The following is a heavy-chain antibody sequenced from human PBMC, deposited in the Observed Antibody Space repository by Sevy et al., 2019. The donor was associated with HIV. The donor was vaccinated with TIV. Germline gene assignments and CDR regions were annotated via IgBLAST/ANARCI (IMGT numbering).Heavy chain of an antibody. CDR1: GGSISSYY. CDR3: ARSLRYDSSRHWYFDL. Sequence: SETLSLTCTVSGGSISSYYWSWIRQPPGKGLEWIGYIYYSGSTNYNPSLKSRVTISVDTSKNQFSLKLSSVTAADTAVYYCARSLRYDSSRHWYFDLWGRGTLVTVSS. D-gene: IGHD3-22*01. CDR2: IYYSGST. V-gene: IGHV4-59*01. J-gene: IGHJ2*01.